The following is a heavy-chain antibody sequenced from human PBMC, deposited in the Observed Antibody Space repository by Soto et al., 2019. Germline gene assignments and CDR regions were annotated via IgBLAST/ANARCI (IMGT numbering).Heavy chain of an antibody. J-gene: IGHJ3*02. V-gene: IGHV3-21*01. CDR1: GFTFSSYS. D-gene: IGHD6-13*01. CDR2: ISSSSSYI. Sequence: EVQLVESGGGLVKPGGSLRLSCAASGFTFSSYSMNWVRQAPGKGLEWVSSISSSSSYIYYADSVKGRFTISRDNAKNSLYLQMNSLRAEDTAVYYCARDPEGSWYHSAFDIWGQGTMVTVSS. CDR3: ARDPEGSWYHSAFDI.